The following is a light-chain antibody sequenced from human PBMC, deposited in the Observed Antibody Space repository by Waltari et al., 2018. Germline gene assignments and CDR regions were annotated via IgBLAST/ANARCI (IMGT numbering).Light chain of an antibody. V-gene: IGLV3-21*02. J-gene: IGLJ2*01. Sequence: YVVTQPTSVSVAPGQTARITCGGNDIRSQSVHWYQQKPGQAPLLIVYDDTDRPSGIPERCSGSNSGNAATLTISSVEAGDEADYYCQVWDSNNDQVVFGGGTKVTVL. CDR2: DDT. CDR3: QVWDSNNDQVV. CDR1: DIRSQS.